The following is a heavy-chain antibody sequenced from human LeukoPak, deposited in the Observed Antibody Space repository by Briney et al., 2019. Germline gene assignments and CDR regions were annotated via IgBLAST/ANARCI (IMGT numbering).Heavy chain of an antibody. V-gene: IGHV4-59*08. Sequence: SETLSFTCTVSGGFISGHHWSWVRQPPGKGLEWIGNIFYSGTTNYNPSLKSRVTTSVDTSKNQFSLSLSSVTAADTAVYYCARWEVRLNAFEMWGQGTMVTVSS. CDR1: GGFISGHH. CDR3: ARWEVRLNAFEM. J-gene: IGHJ3*02. D-gene: IGHD3-10*01. CDR2: IFYSGTT.